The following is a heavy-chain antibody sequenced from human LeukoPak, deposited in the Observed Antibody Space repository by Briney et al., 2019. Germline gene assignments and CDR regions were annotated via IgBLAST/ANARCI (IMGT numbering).Heavy chain of an antibody. J-gene: IGHJ4*02. CDR3: ARDGYHYDSSGYYSLDY. CDR2: IYSSGTT. D-gene: IGHD3-22*01. CDR1: GGSINSYY. Sequence: SETLSLTCTVSGGSINSYYWSWIRQPAGKGLEWIGRIYSSGTTNYNPSLKSRVTMSVDTSKNQLSLKLSSVTAADTAVYYCARDGYHYDSSGYYSLDYWGQGTLVTISS. V-gene: IGHV4-4*07.